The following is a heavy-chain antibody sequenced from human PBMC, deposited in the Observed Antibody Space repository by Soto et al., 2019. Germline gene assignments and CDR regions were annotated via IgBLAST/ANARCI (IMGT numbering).Heavy chain of an antibody. V-gene: IGHV3-23*01. D-gene: IGHD5-12*01. CDR2: ISGSGGST. CDR1: GFTFSSYA. CDR3: ANLGYDTDY. J-gene: IGHJ4*02. Sequence: EVQLLESGGGLVQPGGSLRLSCAASGFTFSSYAMSWVRQAPGKGLEWGSAISGSGGSTYYADSVKGRFTISRDNSKNTLYLKMNRMRAEDTAVYYCANLGYDTDYWGQGTLVTVSS.